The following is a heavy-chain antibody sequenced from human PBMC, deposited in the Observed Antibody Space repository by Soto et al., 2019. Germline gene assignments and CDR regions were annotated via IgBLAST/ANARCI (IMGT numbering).Heavy chain of an antibody. CDR3: RVGVAD. D-gene: IGHD1-26*01. Sequence: ESGGGVVQPGRSLRLSCAASGFNFSAYGMHWVRQAPGTGLELVALLSFDASKKYYADSVKGRFTISRDTSRNTLYLQMNSLRVDDTAVYYCRVGVADWGQGTRVTVSS. CDR1: GFNFSAYG. V-gene: IGHV3-30*03. J-gene: IGHJ4*02. CDR2: LSFDASKK.